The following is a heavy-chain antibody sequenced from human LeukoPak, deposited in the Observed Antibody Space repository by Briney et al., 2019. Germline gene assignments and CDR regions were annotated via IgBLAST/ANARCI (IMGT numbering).Heavy chain of an antibody. J-gene: IGHJ1*01. V-gene: IGHV1-2*02. D-gene: IGHD5-18*01. CDR1: GYTFTGYY. CDR3: ARTRGGYSYGYPGYFQH. Sequence: ASVKVSCRASGYTFTGYYMHWVRQAPGQGLEWMGWINPNSGGTNYAQKFQGRVTMTRDTSITTAYMELSRLTSDDTAVYYCARTRGGYSYGYPGYFQHWGQGTLVTVSS. CDR2: INPNSGGT.